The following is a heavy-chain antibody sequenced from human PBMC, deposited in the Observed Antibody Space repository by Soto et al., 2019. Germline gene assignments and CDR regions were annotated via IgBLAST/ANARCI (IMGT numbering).Heavy chain of an antibody. V-gene: IGHV1-58*01. CDR3: AANRTESRDHTSGYWP. CDR1: GFTFTTSA. Sequence: SVKVSCNASGFTFTTSAVQGVRQALAQRLEWIGWSVVGSGKTNYAQKFQERVTSTRDMSTSTDYMGLSSLKSEHTSVYYCAANRTESRDHTSGYWPWGQGTLVTVSS. CDR2: SVVGSGKT. D-gene: IGHD3-22*01. J-gene: IGHJ5*02.